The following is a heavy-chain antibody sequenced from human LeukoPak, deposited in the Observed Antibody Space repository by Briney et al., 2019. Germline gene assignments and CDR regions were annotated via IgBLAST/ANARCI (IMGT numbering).Heavy chain of an antibody. J-gene: IGHJ4*02. CDR1: GYTFTGYY. D-gene: IGHD3-22*01. CDR2: INPNSGGT. V-gene: IGHV1-2*02. Sequence: GASVKVSCKASGYTFTGYYMHWVRQAPGQGLEWMGWINPNSGGTNYAQKFQGRVTMTRDTSISTAYMELSRLRSDDTAVYYCARVPGRDDSSGYYRFDYWGQGTLVTVSS. CDR3: ARVPGRDDSSGYYRFDY.